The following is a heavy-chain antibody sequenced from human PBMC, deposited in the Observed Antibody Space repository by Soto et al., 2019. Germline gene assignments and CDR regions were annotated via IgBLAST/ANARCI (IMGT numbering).Heavy chain of an antibody. D-gene: IGHD2-15*01. CDR1: GDTFSSYA. CDR2: IIPVSGKI. J-gene: IGHJ6*02. Sequence: QVQLVQSGAEVKKPGSSVKVSCKASGDTFSSYAISWVRQAPGQGLERVGGIIPVSGKINSAQKFQGRVTITADEFTSTVYMELSSLRSEDTAVYFCASRYCNVGSCQSRYYYGMDVWGQGTTVTVSS. V-gene: IGHV1-69*01. CDR3: ASRYCNVGSCQSRYYYGMDV.